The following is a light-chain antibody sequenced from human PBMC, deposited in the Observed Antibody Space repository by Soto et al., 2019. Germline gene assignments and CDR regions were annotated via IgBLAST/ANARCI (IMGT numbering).Light chain of an antibody. CDR2: EVS. Sequence: QAASVSGTPGQSITISCTGTSRDIGIYNYVSWYQHHPDKAPKLLLYEVSNRPSGVSDRFSGSKSGNTASLTISGLQPEDEADYYCSSFTIVSTLVFGGGTKLTVL. CDR3: SSFTIVSTLV. J-gene: IGLJ3*02. CDR1: SRDIGIYNY. V-gene: IGLV2-14*01.